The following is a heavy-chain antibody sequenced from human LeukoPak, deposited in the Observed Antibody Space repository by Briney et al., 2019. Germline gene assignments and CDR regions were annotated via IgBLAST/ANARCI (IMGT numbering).Heavy chain of an antibody. J-gene: IGHJ6*04. D-gene: IGHD2-2*01. Sequence: GGSLRLSXAASGFTFSNYWMHWVRQAPGKGLVWVSRINSDGSTTSYADSVKGRFTISRDNAKNTLYLQMNRLRAEDTAVYYCARDYCSSTSCFPDVWGKGTTVTVSS. CDR1: GFTFSNYW. CDR3: ARDYCSSTSCFPDV. V-gene: IGHV3-74*01. CDR2: INSDGSTT.